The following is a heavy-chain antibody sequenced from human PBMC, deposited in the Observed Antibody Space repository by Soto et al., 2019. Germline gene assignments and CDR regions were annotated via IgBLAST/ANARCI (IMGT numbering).Heavy chain of an antibody. CDR2: ISAYNGNT. D-gene: IGHD3-3*01. CDR1: GYTFTSYG. J-gene: IGHJ5*02. CDR3: ARAKFPPSIFFVHAPNWFDP. V-gene: IGHV1-18*01. Sequence: ASVKVSCKASGYTFTSYGISWVRQAPGQGLEWMGWISAYNGNTNYAQKLQGRVTMTTDTSTSTAYMELRSLRSDDTAVYYCARAKFPPSIFFVHAPNWFDPWGQGTLVTVSS.